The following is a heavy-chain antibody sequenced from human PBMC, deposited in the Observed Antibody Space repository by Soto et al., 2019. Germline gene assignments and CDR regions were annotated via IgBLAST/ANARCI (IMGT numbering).Heavy chain of an antibody. CDR2: INHSGST. CDR1: GGSFSGYY. J-gene: IGHJ4*02. Sequence: SETLSLTCAVYGGSFSGYYWSWIRQPPGKGLEWIGEINHSGSTNYNPSLKSRVTISVDTSKNQFSLKLSSVTAADTAVYYCARGRVIAARPTWFDYWGQGTLVTVSS. D-gene: IGHD6-6*01. CDR3: ARGRVIAARPTWFDY. V-gene: IGHV4-34*01.